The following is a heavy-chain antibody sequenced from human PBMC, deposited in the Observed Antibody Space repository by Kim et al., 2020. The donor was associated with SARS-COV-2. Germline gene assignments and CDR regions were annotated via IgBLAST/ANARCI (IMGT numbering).Heavy chain of an antibody. V-gene: IGHV4-4*07. CDR2: IYTSGST. CDR3: ARGGNDIVATIFTHYYYYGMDV. CDR1: GGSISSYY. Sequence: SETLSLTCTVSGGSISSYYWSWNRQPAGKGLEWIGRIYTSGSTNSNPSLKSRVTMSVDTSKNQFSLKLSSVTAADTAVYYCARGGNDIVATIFTHYYYYGMDVWGPGTTVTVSS. D-gene: IGHD5-12*01. J-gene: IGHJ6*02.